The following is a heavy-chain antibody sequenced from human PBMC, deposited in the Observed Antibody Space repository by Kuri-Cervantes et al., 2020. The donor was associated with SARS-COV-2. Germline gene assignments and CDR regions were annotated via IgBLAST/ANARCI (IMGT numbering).Heavy chain of an antibody. D-gene: IGHD1-14*01. CDR3: TREGPGY. CDR2: INWNGGST. V-gene: IGHV3-20*04. J-gene: IGHJ4*02. Sequence: GESLKISCAASGFTFDDYGMSWVRQAPGKGLEWVSSINWNGGSTNYADSMKGRFTISRDDAKNSLYLQMNSLRAEDTAFYYCTREGPGYWGQGTLVTV. CDR1: GFTFDDYG.